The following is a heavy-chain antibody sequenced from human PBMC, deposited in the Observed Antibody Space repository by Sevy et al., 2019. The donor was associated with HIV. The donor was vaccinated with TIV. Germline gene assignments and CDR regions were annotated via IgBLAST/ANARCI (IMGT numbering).Heavy chain of an antibody. V-gene: IGHV3-21*01. CDR1: GFTFSSYS. Sequence: GGSLRLSCAASGFTFSSYSMNWVRQAPGKGLEWVSSISSSSSYIYYADSVKGRFTISRDNAKNSLYLQMNSLRAEDTAVYYCARDGRDIVVVPADNYYYYGMDVWGQGTTVTVSS. CDR3: ARDGRDIVVVPADNYYYYGMDV. CDR2: ISSSSSYI. J-gene: IGHJ6*02. D-gene: IGHD2-2*01.